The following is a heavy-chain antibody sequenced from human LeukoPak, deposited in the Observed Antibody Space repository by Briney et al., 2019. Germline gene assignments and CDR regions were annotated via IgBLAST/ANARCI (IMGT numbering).Heavy chain of an antibody. CDR2: IWYDGGYK. V-gene: IGHV3-33*03. CDR3: AKADRTGSYSYHYMDV. J-gene: IGHJ6*03. D-gene: IGHD1-14*01. Sequence: GGSLRLSCAASGFTFSSYAMHWVRQAPGKGQEWVAVIWYDGGYKYNADSVKGRFTISRDNSKNTLYLQMNSLRAEDTAVYYCAKADRTGSYSYHYMDVWGKGTTVTVSS. CDR1: GFTFSSYA.